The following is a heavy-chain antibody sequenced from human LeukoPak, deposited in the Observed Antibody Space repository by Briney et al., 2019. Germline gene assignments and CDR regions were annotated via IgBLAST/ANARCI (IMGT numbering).Heavy chain of an antibody. CDR2: IYYSAST. CDR1: GGSISTSY. V-gene: IGHV4-59*01. Sequence: PSETLSLTRTLSGGSISTSYWSWIRQPPGKGLEWIGYIYYSASTNYNPSLTSRATISVDTSKNHFSLKLSSVTAADTAVYYCARGLWVTMIGGDAFDIWGPGTMVTVSS. CDR3: ARGLWVTMIGGDAFDI. D-gene: IGHD3-22*01. J-gene: IGHJ3*02.